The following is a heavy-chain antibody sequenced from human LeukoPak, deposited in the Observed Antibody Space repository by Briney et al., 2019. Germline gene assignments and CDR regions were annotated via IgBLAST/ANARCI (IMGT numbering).Heavy chain of an antibody. CDR3: ARVHITMVRGVIITYYFDY. V-gene: IGHV4-34*01. CDR2: INHSGIT. CDR1: VGSFRGYY. Sequence: SETLCLTRAVYVGSFRGYYWSWIRQPPGKGLEWIGEINHSGITNYNPSLKSRVTISVDTSKNQFSLKLSSVTAADTAVYYCARVHITMVRGVIITYYFDYWGQGTLVTVSS. J-gene: IGHJ4*02. D-gene: IGHD3-10*01.